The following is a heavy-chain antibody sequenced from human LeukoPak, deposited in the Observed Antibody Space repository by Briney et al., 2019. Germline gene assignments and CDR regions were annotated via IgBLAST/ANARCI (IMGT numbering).Heavy chain of an antibody. J-gene: IGHJ5*02. V-gene: IGHV3-73*01. CDR3: TRPLYSSNCFDP. D-gene: IGHD6-13*01. CDR1: GFTFSGSA. CDR2: IRSKSNNYAT. Sequence: GGSLRLPCAASGFTFSGSAMHWVRQASGKGLEWVGRIRSKSNNYATAYSESVKGRFTISRDDSKNMAYLQLNSLKTEDTAVYYCTRPLYSSNCFDPWGQGTLVTVSS.